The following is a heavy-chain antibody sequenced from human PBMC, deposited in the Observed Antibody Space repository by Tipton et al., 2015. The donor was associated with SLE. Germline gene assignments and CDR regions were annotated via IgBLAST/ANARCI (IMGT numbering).Heavy chain of an antibody. Sequence: TLSLTCSVSGDSITRGGYYWSWIRQHPEKGLTWIGYTYHTGSTFYNPSLKSRLNIAVDTSKNQFSLKLSSVTVADTAVYFCARVNTAMVSAPFDHWGQGTLVIVSS. V-gene: IGHV4-31*03. CDR2: TYHTGST. J-gene: IGHJ4*02. CDR1: GDSITRGGYY. D-gene: IGHD5-18*01. CDR3: ARVNTAMVSAPFDH.